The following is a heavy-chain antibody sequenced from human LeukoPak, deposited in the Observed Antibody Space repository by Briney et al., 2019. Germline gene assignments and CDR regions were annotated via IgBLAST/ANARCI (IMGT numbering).Heavy chain of an antibody. Sequence: SETLSLTCTVSGGSISSYYWSWTRQPPGKGLEWIGYIYYSGSTNYNPSLKSRVTISVDTSKNQFSLKLSSVTAADTAVYYCARTTAHWYFDLWGRGTLVSVSS. CDR2: IYYSGST. CDR1: GGSISSYY. J-gene: IGHJ2*01. CDR3: ARTTAHWYFDL. V-gene: IGHV4-59*01. D-gene: IGHD2-21*02.